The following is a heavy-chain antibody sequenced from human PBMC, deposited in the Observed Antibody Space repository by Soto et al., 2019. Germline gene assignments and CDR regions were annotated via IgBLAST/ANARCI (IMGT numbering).Heavy chain of an antibody. J-gene: IGHJ4*02. D-gene: IGHD6-13*01. CDR1: GFPFSAEA. Sequence: QVQLVESGGGVVQPGNSLRLSCAGSGFPFSAEAMHWVRQAPGKVLEWVAAISYDGNNKNHADSVKGRFTVSRDNSKNTLYLQIYSLRPEDTAVYYCARDYSSGWCLDYWGQGSLVTVSS. V-gene: IGHV3-30-3*01. CDR2: ISYDGNNK. CDR3: ARDYSSGWCLDY.